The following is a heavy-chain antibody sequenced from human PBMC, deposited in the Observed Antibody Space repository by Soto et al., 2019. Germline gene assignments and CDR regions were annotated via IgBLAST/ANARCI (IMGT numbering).Heavy chain of an antibody. CDR1: GFSFSDYY. CDR2: ISSGRRSI. J-gene: IGHJ4*02. V-gene: IGHV3-11*01. CDR3: ARDVGPGSTDY. Sequence: LRLSCTASGFSFSDYYMSWIRQAPRKGLEWLSYISSGRRSIKYADSVKGRFTNARDNNKISLYLQIYSLRAEDTAVYYCARDVGPGSTDYWGQGTLVTVSS.